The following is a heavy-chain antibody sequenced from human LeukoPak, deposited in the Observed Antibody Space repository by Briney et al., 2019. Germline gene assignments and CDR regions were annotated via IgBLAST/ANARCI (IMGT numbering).Heavy chain of an antibody. V-gene: IGHV3-23*01. CDR1: GFTFSDYG. D-gene: IGHD5-18*01. CDR3: ARQLWLPDY. Sequence: GGALRLSYTASGFTFSDYGMSWVRQAPGEGLEWVSSINNIGVNTHYSESVKGRFTISRDNSKNTLYLQMNSLTVEDTAVYHCARQLWLPDYWGQGTLVTVSS. J-gene: IGHJ4*02. CDR2: INNIGVNT.